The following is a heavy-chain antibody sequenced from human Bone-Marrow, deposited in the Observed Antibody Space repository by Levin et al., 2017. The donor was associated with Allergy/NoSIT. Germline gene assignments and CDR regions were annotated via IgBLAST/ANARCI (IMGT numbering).Heavy chain of an antibody. CDR2: IKSKTDGGTT. Sequence: LSLTCAASGFTFSNAWMSWVRQAPGKGLEWVGRIKSKTDGGTTDYAAPVKGRFTISRDDSKNTLYLQMNSLKTEDTAVYYCTTDPRTMPIAAAGISAMYLRDYYYYGMDVWGQGTTVTVSS. D-gene: IGHD6-13*01. J-gene: IGHJ6*02. V-gene: IGHV3-15*01. CDR3: TTDPRTMPIAAAGISAMYLRDYYYYGMDV. CDR1: GFTFSNAW.